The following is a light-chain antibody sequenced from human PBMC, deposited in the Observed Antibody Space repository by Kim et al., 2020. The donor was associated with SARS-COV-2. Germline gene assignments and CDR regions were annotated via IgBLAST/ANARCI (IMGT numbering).Light chain of an antibody. CDR2: DVS. CDR3: SSCTTSTSYV. V-gene: IGLV2-14*03. CDR1: RSDVGAYNY. J-gene: IGLJ1*01. Sequence: GQSIPISCTGTRSDVGAYNYVSWYQQHPGKAPKFMIYDVSKRPSGVSNRFSGSKSGNTASLTISGLQAEDEADYYCSSCTTSTSYVFGTGTKVTVL.